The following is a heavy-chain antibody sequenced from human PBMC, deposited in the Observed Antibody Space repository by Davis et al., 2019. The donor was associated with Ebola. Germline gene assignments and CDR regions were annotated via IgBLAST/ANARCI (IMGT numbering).Heavy chain of an antibody. CDR3: ARERRTYYYDSSGYRGDYYYYGMDV. CDR2: IKQDGSEK. CDR1: GFTFSSYA. Sequence: GESLKISCAASGFTFSSYAMHWVRQAPGKGLEWVANIKQDGSEKYYVDSVKGRFTISRDNAKNSLYLQMNSLRAEDTAVYYCARERRTYYYDSSGYRGDYYYYGMDVWGQGTTVTVSS. V-gene: IGHV3-7*01. D-gene: IGHD3-22*01. J-gene: IGHJ6*02.